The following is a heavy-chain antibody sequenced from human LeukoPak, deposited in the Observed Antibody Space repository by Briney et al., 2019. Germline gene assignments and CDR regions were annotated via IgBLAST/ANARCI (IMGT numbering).Heavy chain of an antibody. Sequence: ASVKVSCKASGYTFTGYYMHWVRQAPGQGLEWMGWINPNSGGTNYAQKFQGRVTMTRDTSISTAYMELSRLRSDDTAVYYCARPGGSSGYYPDYWGQGTLVTVSS. CDR1: GYTFTGYY. V-gene: IGHV1-2*02. CDR3: ARPGGSSGYYPDY. D-gene: IGHD3-22*01. J-gene: IGHJ4*02. CDR2: INPNSGGT.